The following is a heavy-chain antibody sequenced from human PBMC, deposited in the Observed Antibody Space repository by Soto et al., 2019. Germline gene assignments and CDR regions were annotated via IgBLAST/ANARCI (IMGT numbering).Heavy chain of an antibody. J-gene: IGHJ2*01. V-gene: IGHV3-48*02. Sequence: PGGSVRLSCAASGFTFSSYSMNWVRQAPGKGLEWVSYISSSSSTIYYADSVKGRFTISRDNAKNSLYLQMNSLRDEDTAVYYCARDADTAMVTLGYDWYFDLWGRGTLVTVSS. CDR2: ISSSSSTI. D-gene: IGHD5-18*01. CDR1: GFTFSSYS. CDR3: ARDADTAMVTLGYDWYFDL.